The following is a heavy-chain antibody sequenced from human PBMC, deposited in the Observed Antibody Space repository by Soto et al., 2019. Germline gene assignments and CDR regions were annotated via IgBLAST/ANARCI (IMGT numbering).Heavy chain of an antibody. V-gene: IGHV4-31*03. Sequence: QVQLQESGPGLVKPSQTLSLTCTVSGGSISSGGYYWSWIRQHPGKGLEWIGYIYYSGSTYYNPSLKSRVTISVDTSKNQFSLKLSSVTAADTAVYYCARVLYYDFWSGYRRVEDYWGQGTLVTVSS. CDR2: IYYSGST. J-gene: IGHJ4*02. D-gene: IGHD3-3*01. CDR3: ARVLYYDFWSGYRRVEDY. CDR1: GGSISSGGYY.